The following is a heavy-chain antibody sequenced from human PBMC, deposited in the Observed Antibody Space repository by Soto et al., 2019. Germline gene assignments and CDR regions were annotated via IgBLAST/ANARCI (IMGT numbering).Heavy chain of an antibody. J-gene: IGHJ4*02. V-gene: IGHV3-7*01. D-gene: IGHD2-21*02. Sequence: EVQLVESGGGLVQPGGSLRLSCAVSGFPFGSYWMNWVRLIPGKGLEWVAYIKPDGSATYYVDSVKGRFTISRDNAKNSRYLQMNGLRVEDTSVYYCARAGYCGPGCYYYFDYWGQGTLVTVSS. CDR2: IKPDGSAT. CDR3: ARAGYCGPGCYYYFDY. CDR1: GFPFGSYW.